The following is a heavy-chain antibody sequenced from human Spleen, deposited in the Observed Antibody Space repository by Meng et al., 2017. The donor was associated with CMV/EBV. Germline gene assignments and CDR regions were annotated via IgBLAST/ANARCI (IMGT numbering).Heavy chain of an antibody. Sequence: GSLRLSCTVSGGSISSYYWSWIRQPPGKGLEWIGYIYYSGSTNYNPSLKSRVTISVDTSKNQFSLKLSSVTAADTAVYYCARGGVVPAAIGHYYYYGMDVWGQGTTVTVSS. D-gene: IGHD2-2*01. J-gene: IGHJ6*02. CDR1: GGSISSYY. CDR2: IYYSGST. V-gene: IGHV4-59*01. CDR3: ARGGVVPAAIGHYYYYGMDV.